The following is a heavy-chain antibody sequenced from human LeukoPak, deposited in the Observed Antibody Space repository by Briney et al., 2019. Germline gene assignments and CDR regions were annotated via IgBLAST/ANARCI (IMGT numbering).Heavy chain of an antibody. Sequence: GGSLRLSCAASGFTFSSYAMHWVRQAPGKGLEWVAVISYDGSNKYYADSVKGRFTISRDNSKNTLYLQMNSLRAEDTAVYYCAKSIDSSGYYSPFDHWGQGTLVTVSS. CDR2: ISYDGSNK. J-gene: IGHJ4*02. CDR1: GFTFSSYA. V-gene: IGHV3-30-3*02. CDR3: AKSIDSSGYYSPFDH. D-gene: IGHD3-22*01.